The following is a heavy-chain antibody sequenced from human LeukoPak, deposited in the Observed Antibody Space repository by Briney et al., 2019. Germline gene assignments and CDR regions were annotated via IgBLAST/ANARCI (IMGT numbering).Heavy chain of an antibody. D-gene: IGHD2-2*01. V-gene: IGHV1-2*02. CDR3: ARGLPGYCSSTSCYAPYYYYMDV. Sequence: ASVKVSCKASGYTFTGYLVHWVRQAPGQGLEWMGWIHPNSGGTNFGQKFQGRVTMTRDTSISTAYMELNSLRSDDTAVYYCARGLPGYCSSTSCYAPYYYYMDVWGKGTTVTVSS. CDR1: GYTFTGYL. CDR2: IHPNSGGT. J-gene: IGHJ6*03.